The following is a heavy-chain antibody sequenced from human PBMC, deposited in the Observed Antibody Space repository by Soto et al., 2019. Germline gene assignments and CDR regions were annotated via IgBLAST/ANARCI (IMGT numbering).Heavy chain of an antibody. J-gene: IGHJ3*02. CDR2: ISAYNGNT. V-gene: IGHV1-18*04. CDR1: GYTFTSYG. CDR3: ARDEPLIGMGALDAFDI. Sequence: GASVKVSCKASGYTFTSYGISWARQAPGQGLEWMGWISAYNGNTNYAQKLQGRVTMTTDTSTSTAYMELRSLRSDDTAVYYCARDEPLIGMGALDAFDIWGQGTMVTVSS. D-gene: IGHD1-26*01.